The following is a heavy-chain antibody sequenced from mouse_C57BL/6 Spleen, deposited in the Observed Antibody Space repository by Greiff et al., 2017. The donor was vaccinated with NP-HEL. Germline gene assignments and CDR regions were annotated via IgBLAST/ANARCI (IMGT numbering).Heavy chain of an antibody. CDR1: GYTFTSYW. V-gene: IGHV1-55*01. CDR3: ARGGSSGYYAMDY. Sequence: VQLQQPGAELVKPGASVKMSCKASGYTFTSYWITWVKQRPGQGLEWIGDIYPGSGSTNYNEKFKSKATLTVDTSSSTAYMQLSSLTSEDSAVYYCARGGSSGYYAMDYWGQGTSVTVSS. CDR2: IYPGSGST. J-gene: IGHJ4*01. D-gene: IGHD3-2*02.